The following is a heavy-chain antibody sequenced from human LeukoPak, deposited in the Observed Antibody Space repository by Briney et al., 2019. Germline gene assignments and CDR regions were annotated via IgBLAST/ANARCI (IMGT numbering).Heavy chain of an antibody. Sequence: ASVKVSCKASGYTFTSYDINWVRQATGQGLEWMGWMNPNSGNTGYAQKFQGRVTMTRNTSISTACMELSSLRSEDTAVYYCARGSYSSSWYPRNDFDYWGQGTLVTVSS. CDR1: GYTFTSYD. D-gene: IGHD6-13*01. V-gene: IGHV1-8*01. CDR2: MNPNSGNT. J-gene: IGHJ4*02. CDR3: ARGSYSSSWYPRNDFDY.